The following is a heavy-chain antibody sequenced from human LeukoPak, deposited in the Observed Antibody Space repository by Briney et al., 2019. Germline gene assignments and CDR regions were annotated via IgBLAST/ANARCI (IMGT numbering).Heavy chain of an antibody. V-gene: IGHV3-11*01. D-gene: IGHD3-22*01. Sequence: GGPLRLSCAASGFTFSDYYMSWIRQAPGKGLEWVSYISSSGSTIYYADSVKGRFTISRDNAKNSLYLQMNSLRAEDTAVYYCARVPTGHYDSSGYYYETLPNWFDPWGQGTLVTVSS. J-gene: IGHJ5*02. CDR2: ISSSGSTI. CDR1: GFTFSDYY. CDR3: ARVPTGHYDSSGYYYETLPNWFDP.